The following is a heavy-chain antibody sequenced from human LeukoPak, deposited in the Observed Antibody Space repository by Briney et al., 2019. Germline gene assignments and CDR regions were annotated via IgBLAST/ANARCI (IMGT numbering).Heavy chain of an antibody. V-gene: IGHV4-61*01. CDR1: GGSVSSGSYY. D-gene: IGHD3-22*01. CDR2: IYYSGST. CDR3: ARDQGSSGYYYWYFDL. Sequence: SETLSLTCTVSGGSVSSGSYYWSWIRQPPGKGLEWIGYIYYSGSTNYNPSLKSRVTISVDTSKNQFSLKLSSVTAADTAVYYCARDQGSSGYYYWYFDLWGRGTLVTVSS. J-gene: IGHJ2*01.